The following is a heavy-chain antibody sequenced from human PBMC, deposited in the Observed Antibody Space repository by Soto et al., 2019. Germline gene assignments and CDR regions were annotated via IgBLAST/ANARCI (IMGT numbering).Heavy chain of an antibody. V-gene: IGHV1-18*01. CDR3: ARDLGSRYYYYYYMDV. CDR2: ISAYNGNT. CDR1: GYTFTSYG. J-gene: IGHJ6*03. D-gene: IGHD6-13*01. Sequence: ASVKVSCKASGYTFTSYGINWVRQAPGQGLEWIGWISAYNGNTNYAQKLQGRVTMTTDTSTSTAYMELGSLRSDDTAVYYCARDLGSRYYYYYYMDVWGKGTTVTVSS.